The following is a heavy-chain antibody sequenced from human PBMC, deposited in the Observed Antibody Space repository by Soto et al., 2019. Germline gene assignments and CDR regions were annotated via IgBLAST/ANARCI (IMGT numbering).Heavy chain of an antibody. Sequence: GGSLRLSCAASGFTFSSYAMSWVRQAPGKGLEWVSAISGSGGSTYYADSVKGRFTISRDNSKNTLYLQMKSLRAEDTAVYYSAKESQDDILNGYQILADVWGQATTVTVSS. CDR2: ISGSGGST. CDR1: GFTFSSYA. D-gene: IGHD3-9*01. CDR3: AKESQDDILNGYQILADV. J-gene: IGHJ6*02. V-gene: IGHV3-23*01.